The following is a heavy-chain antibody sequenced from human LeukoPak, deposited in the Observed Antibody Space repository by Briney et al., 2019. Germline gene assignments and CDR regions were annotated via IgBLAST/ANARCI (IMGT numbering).Heavy chain of an antibody. CDR1: GFTFSGLG. CDR2: IWHDGSKQ. V-gene: IGHV3-33*01. CDR3: AREDSSGWFSAY. J-gene: IGHJ4*02. Sequence: GRPLRLSCAASGFTFSGLGMHWIRQSPGKGREGVAVIWHDGSKQLYADSVKGRFSISRDDSTSTLYLQMNSLRAEDTAVYYCAREDSSGWFSAYWGQGTLVTVSS. D-gene: IGHD6-19*01.